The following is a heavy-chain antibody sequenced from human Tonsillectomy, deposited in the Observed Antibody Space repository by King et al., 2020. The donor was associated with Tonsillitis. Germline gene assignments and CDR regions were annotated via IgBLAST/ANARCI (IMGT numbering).Heavy chain of an antibody. Sequence: QLVQSGGGLVKPGGSLRLSCAASGFTFSNAWMSWVRQAPGKGLDWGGRLKSKTDGGTTYYAAPGKGRFTISRDDSKNTLYLQMNSLKTEDTAVYYCTTQWELLGGNYFDYWGQGTLVTVSS. CDR3: TTQWELLGGNYFDY. V-gene: IGHV3-15*01. CDR1: GFTFSNAW. J-gene: IGHJ4*02. CDR2: LKSKTDGGTT. D-gene: IGHD1-26*01.